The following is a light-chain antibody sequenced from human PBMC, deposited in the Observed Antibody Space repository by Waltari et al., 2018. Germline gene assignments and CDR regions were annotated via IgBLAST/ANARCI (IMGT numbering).Light chain of an antibody. CDR2: EVS. Sequence: QSALTQPASVPGSPGQSITISCTGTDSDVGAYNFVSWYRQHPGKAPHLIIYEVSDRPPGISVRCSGCKSDNTASLTISGPQADDEAVYYCSSYTTSNAPGVFGTGTKVTVL. CDR3: SSYTTSNAPGV. CDR1: DSDVGAYNF. V-gene: IGLV2-14*01. J-gene: IGLJ1*01.